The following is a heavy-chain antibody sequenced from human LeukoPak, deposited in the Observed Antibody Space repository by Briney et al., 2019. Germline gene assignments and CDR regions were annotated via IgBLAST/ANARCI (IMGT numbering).Heavy chain of an antibody. CDR1: GYSFSNYW. V-gene: IGHV5-51*01. CDR3: AKQVESGWQSLDP. D-gene: IGHD6-19*01. CDR2: IYPVDSET. Sequence: TPGESLKISCKPSGYSFSNYWIGWVRQMPGEGLEWMGTIYPVDSETIYRPSFEGQATIVADKSISTAYFQWSSLKASDTAIYYCAKQVESGWQSLDPWGQGTLVTVSS. J-gene: IGHJ5*02.